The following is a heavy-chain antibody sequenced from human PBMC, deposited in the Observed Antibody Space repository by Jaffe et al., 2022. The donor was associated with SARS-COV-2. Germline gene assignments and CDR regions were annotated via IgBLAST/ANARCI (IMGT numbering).Heavy chain of an antibody. CDR1: GFTFSSYS. CDR3: ARGKVGTTGPFDY. D-gene: IGHD1-7*01. Sequence: EVQLVESGGGLVKPGGSLRLSCAASGFTFSSYSMNWVRQAPGKGLEWVSSISSSSSYIYYADSVKGRFTISRDNAKNSLYLQMNSLRAEDTAVYYCARGKVGTTGPFDYWGQGTLVTVSS. V-gene: IGHV3-21*01. J-gene: IGHJ4*02. CDR2: ISSSSSYI.